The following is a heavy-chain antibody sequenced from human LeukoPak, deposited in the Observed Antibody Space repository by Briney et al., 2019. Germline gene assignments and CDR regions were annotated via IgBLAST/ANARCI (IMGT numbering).Heavy chain of an antibody. CDR3: ARDNTAMVKFAAFDI. D-gene: IGHD5-18*01. CDR1: GYTFTGYF. V-gene: IGHV1-2*02. J-gene: IGHJ3*02. CDR2: INPNSGGT. Sequence: ASVRVSCKASGYTFTGYFMHWVRQAPGQGLEWMGWINPNSGGTNYAQKFQGRVTMTRDTSISTAYMELSRLRSDDTAVYYCARDNTAMVKFAAFDIWGQGTMVTVSS.